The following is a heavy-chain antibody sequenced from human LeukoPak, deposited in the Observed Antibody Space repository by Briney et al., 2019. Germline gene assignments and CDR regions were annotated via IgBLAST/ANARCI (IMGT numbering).Heavy chain of an antibody. CDR1: GGSFSGYY. D-gene: IGHD6-13*01. Sequence: SETLSLTCAVYGGSFSGYYWSWIRQPPGKGLEWIGEINHSGSTNYNPSLKSRVTISVDTSKNQFSLKLSSVTAADTAVYYCARVCSSSWTRTYYYYMDDWGKGTTVTVSS. V-gene: IGHV4-34*01. CDR3: ARVCSSSWTRTYYYYMDD. CDR2: INHSGST. J-gene: IGHJ6*03.